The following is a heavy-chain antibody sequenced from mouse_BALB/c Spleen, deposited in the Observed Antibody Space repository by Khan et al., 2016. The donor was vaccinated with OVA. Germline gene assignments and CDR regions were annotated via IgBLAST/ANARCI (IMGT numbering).Heavy chain of an antibody. D-gene: IGHD2-10*01. J-gene: IGHJ4*01. CDR2: IKTYTGEP. CDR3: TRPPYFAYVMVY. CDR1: GYTFTNFG. V-gene: IGHV9-3-1*01. Sequence: QIQLVQSGPGLKKPAETVKLSCTASGYTFTNFGMNWVKQAPGEDIKGMGWIKTYTGEPTYADDFKGRISFSLETSTNTAYLQINNLNNEDTATXVCTRPPYFAYVMVYWGQGTSVTVS.